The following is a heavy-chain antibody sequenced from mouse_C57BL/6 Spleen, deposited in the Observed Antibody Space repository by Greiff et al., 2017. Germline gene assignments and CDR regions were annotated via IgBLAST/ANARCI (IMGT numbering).Heavy chain of an antibody. CDR1: GFTFSDYG. CDR3: ARSGYPFAY. D-gene: IGHD2-2*01. CDR2: ISSGSSTI. J-gene: IGHJ3*01. Sequence: EVKLMESGGGLVKPGGSLKLSCAASGFTFSDYGMHWVRQAPEKGLEWVAYISSGSSTIYYADTVKGRFTISRDNAKNTLFLQMTSLRSEDTAMYYCARSGYPFAYWGQGTLVTVSA. V-gene: IGHV5-17*01.